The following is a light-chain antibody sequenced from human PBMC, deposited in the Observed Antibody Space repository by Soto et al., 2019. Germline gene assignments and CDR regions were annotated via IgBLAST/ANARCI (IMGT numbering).Light chain of an antibody. V-gene: IGKV3-15*01. CDR1: ESVSSN. CDR3: QQYNSWPPIT. J-gene: IGKJ5*01. CDR2: GAS. Sequence: EVVMTQSPATLSVSPGERATLSCRASESVSSNLAWYQQRPGQAPRLVIYGASTRATGIPARLSGGGSGTEFTLTISSLQSEDFAVYYCQQYNSWPPITFGQGTRLEI.